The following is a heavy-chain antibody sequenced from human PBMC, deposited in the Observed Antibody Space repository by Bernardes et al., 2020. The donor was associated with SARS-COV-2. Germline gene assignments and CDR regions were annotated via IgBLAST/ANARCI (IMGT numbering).Heavy chain of an antibody. CDR2: IKFDGSEE. V-gene: IGHV3-7*03. CDR3: ARDVVEYARHYYGMAV. D-gene: IGHD6-6*01. Sequence: GGSLRLSCAASGFTFSTNWMTWIRQAAGKGLEWVAKIKFDGSEEYYVDSVKGRFTISRDNVKTSLYLQMNSLRAEDTAVYYCARDVVEYARHYYGMAVWGQGTTVIVSS. CDR1: GFTFSTNW. J-gene: IGHJ6*02.